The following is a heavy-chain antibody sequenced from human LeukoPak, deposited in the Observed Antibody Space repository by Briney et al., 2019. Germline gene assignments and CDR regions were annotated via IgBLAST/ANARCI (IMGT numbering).Heavy chain of an antibody. CDR3: ARGSTYYYGSGSYLAN. D-gene: IGHD3-10*01. Sequence: SETLSLTCAVYGGSSSGYYWSWIHQPPGKGLEWIGEINHSGSTNYNPSLKSRVTISVDTSKNQFSLKLSSVTAADTAVYYCARGSTYYYGSGSYLANWGQGTLVTVSS. CDR1: GGSSSGYY. V-gene: IGHV4-34*01. J-gene: IGHJ4*02. CDR2: INHSGST.